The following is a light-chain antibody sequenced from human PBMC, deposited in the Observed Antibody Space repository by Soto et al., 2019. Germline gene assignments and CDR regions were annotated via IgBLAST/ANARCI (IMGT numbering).Light chain of an antibody. Sequence: EIVLTQSPATLSLSPGERATLSCGASQSVSSSYLAWYQQKPGQAPRLLIYGASSRATGIPDRFSGSGSGTDFTLTISRLEPEDFAVYHCQQYGRSPWTVGQGTKVEIK. CDR3: QQYGRSPWT. J-gene: IGKJ1*01. CDR1: QSVSSSY. V-gene: IGKV3-20*01. CDR2: GAS.